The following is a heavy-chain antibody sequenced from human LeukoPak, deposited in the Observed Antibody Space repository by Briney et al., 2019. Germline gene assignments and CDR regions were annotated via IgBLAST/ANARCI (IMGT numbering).Heavy chain of an antibody. CDR3: ARDSMATIRFDY. Sequence: PSETLSLTCTVSSGSISSGDYYWSWIRQPPGKGLEWIGYIYYSGSTYYNPSLKSRVTISVDTSKNQFSLKLSSVTAADTAVYYCARDSMATIRFDYWGQGTLVTVSS. CDR2: IYYSGST. V-gene: IGHV4-30-4*01. D-gene: IGHD5-24*01. CDR1: SGSISSGDYY. J-gene: IGHJ4*02.